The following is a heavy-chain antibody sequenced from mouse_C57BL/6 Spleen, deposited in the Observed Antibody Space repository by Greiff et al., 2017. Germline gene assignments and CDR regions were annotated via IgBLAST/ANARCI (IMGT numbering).Heavy chain of an antibody. D-gene: IGHD1-1*01. CDR1: GYTFTSYW. Sequence: QVQLQQPGAELVRPGSSVKLSCKASGYTFTSYWMHWVKQRPGQGLEWIGVIDPSDSYTNYNQKFKGKATLTVDTSSSTAYMQLSSLTSEDSAVYYCAKAGLGTVVAHFDYWGQGTTLTVSS. J-gene: IGHJ2*01. CDR2: IDPSDSYT. CDR3: AKAGLGTVVAHFDY. V-gene: IGHV1-59*01.